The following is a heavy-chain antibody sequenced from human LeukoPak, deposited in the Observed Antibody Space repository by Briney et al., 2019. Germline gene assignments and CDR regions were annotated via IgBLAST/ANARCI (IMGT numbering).Heavy chain of an antibody. Sequence: SETLSLTCSVSGASINGYFWSWVRQTPEKGLQWIGYVSHTGATTSNPTLESRVSITIDTSKSQISLTMTSVTSADSALYYCARDRRGSFYTFDLWGPGTIVSVS. D-gene: IGHD1-26*01. J-gene: IGHJ3*01. V-gene: IGHV4-59*01. CDR2: VSHTGAT. CDR3: ARDRRGSFYTFDL. CDR1: GASINGYF.